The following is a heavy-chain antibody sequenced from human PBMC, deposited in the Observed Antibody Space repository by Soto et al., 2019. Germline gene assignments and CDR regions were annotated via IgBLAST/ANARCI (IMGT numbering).Heavy chain of an antibody. J-gene: IGHJ6*02. D-gene: IGHD3-9*01. CDR3: SRERLSPYDILPGYRFYGMDV. CDR1: GFTFSNYE. V-gene: IGHV3-48*03. CDR2: ISSSGVTDT. Sequence: EVQLVESGGGLVQPGGSLRLSCTASGFTFSNYEMNWVRQAPGKGLEWVSYISSSGVTDTYYAVSVKGRFAISRDNPKNSLFLKMNSLRAEDTSVYYCSRERLSPYDILPGYRFYGMDVWGQGTTVTVSS.